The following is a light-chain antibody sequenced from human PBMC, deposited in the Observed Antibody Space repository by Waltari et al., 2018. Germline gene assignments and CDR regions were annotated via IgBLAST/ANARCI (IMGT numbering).Light chain of an antibody. Sequence: QSALTQPRSVSGSPGPSVTISCTGTSSDVGGYNYVAWYQQHPGKAPKIMIYDVSKRPSGVPDRFSGSKSGNTASLTISGLQAEDEADYYCCSYAGSVVFGGGTKLTVL. CDR2: DVS. CDR3: CSYAGSVV. J-gene: IGLJ2*01. V-gene: IGLV2-11*01. CDR1: SSDVGGYNY.